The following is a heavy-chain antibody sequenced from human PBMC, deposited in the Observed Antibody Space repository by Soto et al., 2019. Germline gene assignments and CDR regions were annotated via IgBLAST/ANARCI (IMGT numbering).Heavy chain of an antibody. Sequence: SVKVSCKASGGTFSSYAISWVRQAPGQGLEWMGGIIPIFGTANYAQKFQGRVTITADESTSTAYMELSSLRSEDTAVYYCASGTDYYDSSGYYKGQWFDPWGQGTLVTVSS. D-gene: IGHD3-22*01. V-gene: IGHV1-69*13. J-gene: IGHJ5*02. CDR3: ASGTDYYDSSGYYKGQWFDP. CDR1: GGTFSSYA. CDR2: IIPIFGTA.